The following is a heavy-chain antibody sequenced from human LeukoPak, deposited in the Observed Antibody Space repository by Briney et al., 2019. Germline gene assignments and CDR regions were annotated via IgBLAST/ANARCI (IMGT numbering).Heavy chain of an antibody. CDR1: GFTFNGYA. Sequence: GGSLRLSCAASGFTFNGYAMHWVRQAPGKGLEWVAVIWHDGNNKYYADSVKGRSTISRDNSKNTVYLQMNSLRAEDTAVYYCARDWMGSTRLAGDYWGQGTLVTVSS. CDR3: ARDWMGSTRLAGDY. J-gene: IGHJ4*02. V-gene: IGHV3-33*01. CDR2: IWHDGNNK. D-gene: IGHD2/OR15-2a*01.